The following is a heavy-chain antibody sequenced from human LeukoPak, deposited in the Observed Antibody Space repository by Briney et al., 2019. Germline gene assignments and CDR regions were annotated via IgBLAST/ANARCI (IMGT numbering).Heavy chain of an antibody. D-gene: IGHD3-3*01. V-gene: IGHV3-9*01. CDR2: ISWNSGSI. CDR3: AKGLRITIFGVVHYGMDV. CDR1: GFTFDDYA. Sequence: GRSLRPSCAASGFTFDDYAMHWVQQAPGKGLEWVSGISWNSGSIGYADSVKGRFTISRDNAKNSLYLQMNSLRAEDTALYYCAKGLRITIFGVVHYGMDVWGQGTTVTVSS. J-gene: IGHJ6*02.